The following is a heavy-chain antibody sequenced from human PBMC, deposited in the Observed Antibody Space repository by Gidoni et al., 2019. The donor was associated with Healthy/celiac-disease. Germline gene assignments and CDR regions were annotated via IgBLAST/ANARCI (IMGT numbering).Heavy chain of an antibody. J-gene: IGHJ5*02. D-gene: IGHD2-15*01. CDR2: ISGSGGST. V-gene: IGHV3-23*01. CDR1: GGSFRRYD. CDR3: AKDGYCSGGSCYYHWFDP. Sequence: EVQLLESGGGLVQHGGSLRLSCAAYGGSFRRYDMSWVRQAAGKGLEWVSAISGSGGSTYYADSVKGRFTISRDNSKNTLYLQMNSLRAEDTAVYYCAKDGYCSGGSCYYHWFDPLGQGTLVTVSS.